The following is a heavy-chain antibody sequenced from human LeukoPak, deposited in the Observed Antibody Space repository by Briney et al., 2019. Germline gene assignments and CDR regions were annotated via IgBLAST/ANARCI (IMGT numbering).Heavy chain of an antibody. Sequence: GGTLRLSCAASGFTFSSYGMSWVRQAPGKGLEWVSAISGSGGSTYYADSVKGRFTISRDNSKNTLYLQMNSLRAEDTAVYYCANDDGIAAAANLDYWGQGTLVTVSS. CDR2: ISGSGGST. D-gene: IGHD6-13*01. CDR3: ANDDGIAAAANLDY. CDR1: GFTFSSYG. J-gene: IGHJ4*02. V-gene: IGHV3-23*01.